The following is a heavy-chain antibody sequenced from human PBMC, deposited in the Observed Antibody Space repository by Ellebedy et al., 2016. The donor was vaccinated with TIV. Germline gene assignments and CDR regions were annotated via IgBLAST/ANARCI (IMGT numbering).Heavy chain of an antibody. CDR2: IYSGGST. V-gene: IGHV3-66*04. Sequence: GESLKISXAASGFTVSSNYMSWVRQAPGKGLEWVSVIYSGGSTYYADSVKGRFTISRDNSKNTLYLQMNSLRAEDTAVYYCARQGLEGGWYFDYWGQGTLVIVSS. J-gene: IGHJ4*02. CDR3: ARQGLEGGWYFDY. D-gene: IGHD2-15*01. CDR1: GFTVSSNY.